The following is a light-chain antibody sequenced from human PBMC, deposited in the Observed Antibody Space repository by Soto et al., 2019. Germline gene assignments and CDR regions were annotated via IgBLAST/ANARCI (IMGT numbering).Light chain of an antibody. J-gene: IGKJ5*01. CDR2: AAS. CDR1: QTITTY. V-gene: IGKV1-39*01. Sequence: EIQMTQSPSSLSAFVGDRVTITCRASQTITTYLNWYQHKPGKAPRLLIYAASILESGVPSRFSGSGSGTDFSITISNLQPEDCATYYCQQSDNIPITFGQGTRLEI. CDR3: QQSDNIPIT.